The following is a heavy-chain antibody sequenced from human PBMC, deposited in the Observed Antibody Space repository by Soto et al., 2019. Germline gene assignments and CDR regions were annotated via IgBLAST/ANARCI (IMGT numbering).Heavy chain of an antibody. CDR1: GFSFSTYW. Sequence: EVQLVESGGGLVQPGGSLRLSCAASGFSFSTYWMAWVRLAPGKGLEGVANIDQGGGEKCYVDSVRGRFTISRDNAKNSLYLQMNSLRADDTALYYCARGGNWFDPWGQGTLVSVSS. J-gene: IGHJ5*02. D-gene: IGHD3-10*01. CDR2: IDQGGGEK. V-gene: IGHV3-7*05. CDR3: ARGGNWFDP.